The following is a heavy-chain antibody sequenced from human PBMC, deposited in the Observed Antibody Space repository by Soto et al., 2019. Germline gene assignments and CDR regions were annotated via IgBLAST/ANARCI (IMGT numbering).Heavy chain of an antibody. CDR2: IYYRGST. Sequence: QVQLQESGPGLVKPSQTLSLTCTVSGGSISSGDYYWSWIRQPPGKGLEWIGYIYYRGSTYYNPSLKSRVTIAVGTAKDQCSRELSSVTAADTAVYYGARGYSDRYGTVGDWGQGTLVTVSS. V-gene: IGHV4-30-4*01. J-gene: IGHJ4*02. D-gene: IGHD3-16*01. CDR1: GGSISSGDYY. CDR3: ARGYSDRYGTVGD.